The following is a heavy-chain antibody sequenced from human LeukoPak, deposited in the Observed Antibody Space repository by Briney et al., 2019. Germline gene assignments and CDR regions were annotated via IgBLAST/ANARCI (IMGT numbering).Heavy chain of an antibody. D-gene: IGHD3-16*01. CDR3: ARGAVWRLGSYGLDV. V-gene: IGHV3-53*01. J-gene: IGHJ6*02. CDR1: GFTVSSKY. Sequence: GGSLRLSCVASGFTVSSKYMSWVRQAPGKGLEWVSVIYSGGSTYYGESVKGRFTISRDNSKNTVYLQMNALRAEDSAVYYCARGAVWRLGSYGLDVWGQGTTVTVSS. CDR2: IYSGGST.